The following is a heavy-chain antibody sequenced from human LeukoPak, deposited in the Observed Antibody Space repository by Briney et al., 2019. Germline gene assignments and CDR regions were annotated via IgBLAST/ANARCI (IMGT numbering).Heavy chain of an antibody. Sequence: PGGSLRLSCAASGFTFSSYAMSWVRQAPGKGLEWVSAISGSGGSTYYADSVKGRFTISRDNSKNTLYLQMNSLRAEATAVYYCAKGGVGYCSSTSGPEGFDYWGQGTLVTVSS. CDR2: ISGSGGST. D-gene: IGHD2-2*03. CDR1: GFTFSSYA. CDR3: AKGGVGYCSSTSGPEGFDY. V-gene: IGHV3-23*01. J-gene: IGHJ4*02.